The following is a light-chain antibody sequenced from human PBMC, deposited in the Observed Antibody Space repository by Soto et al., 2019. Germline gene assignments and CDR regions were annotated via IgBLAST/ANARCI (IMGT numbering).Light chain of an antibody. CDR1: QVISKY. V-gene: IGKV1-9*01. CDR2: LAS. Sequence: IQLTQSPSSLSASVGVRVTITCRASQVISKYLAWYQQKPGTAPKLLIYLASTLQGGVPSRFSGSGSGTDFSLTISSLQPEDVATYYCQYLNSCPLTFGGGTKVEIK. J-gene: IGKJ4*01. CDR3: QYLNSCPLT.